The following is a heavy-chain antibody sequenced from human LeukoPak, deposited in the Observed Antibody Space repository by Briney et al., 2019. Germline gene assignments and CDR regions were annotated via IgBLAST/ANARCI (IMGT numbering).Heavy chain of an antibody. Sequence: KPSETLSLTCTVSGGSISSGDYYWSWIRQPPGQGLEWIAYIYYSGSTYYNPSLKSRVTISVDTSKNQFSLKLSSVTAADTAVYYCARDREGISRWVFDYWGQGTLVTVSS. CDR3: ARDREGISRWVFDY. CDR1: GGSISSGDYY. CDR2: IYYSGST. J-gene: IGHJ4*02. D-gene: IGHD6-19*01. V-gene: IGHV4-30-4*01.